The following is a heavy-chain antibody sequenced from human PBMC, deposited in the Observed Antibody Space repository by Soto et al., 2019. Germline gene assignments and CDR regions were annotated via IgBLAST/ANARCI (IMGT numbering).Heavy chain of an antibody. J-gene: IGHJ5*02. Sequence: EVRLVESGGGLVQPGGSLRLSCVASGFTFSSCSMNWVRQAPGKGLEWVSFISGSGDTKYYADSVKGRFTISRDNAKNSLYLQMSSLRDEDTAVYYCARVAYCGGDCYSPSWFDPWGQGTLVTVSS. CDR1: GFTFSSCS. D-gene: IGHD2-21*02. V-gene: IGHV3-48*02. CDR2: ISGSGDTK. CDR3: ARVAYCGGDCYSPSWFDP.